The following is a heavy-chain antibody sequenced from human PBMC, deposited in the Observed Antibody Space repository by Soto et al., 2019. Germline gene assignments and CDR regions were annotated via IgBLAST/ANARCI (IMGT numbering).Heavy chain of an antibody. Sequence: QVQLVQSGAEVKKPGASVKVSCKASGYTFTSYDINWVRQATGQGLEWMGWMNPNSGNTGYAQKFQGRVTRTRNTTISTAYMELSSLRSEDTAVYYCARFFDYCSSTSCDERHTNRWVQGTLVTVSS. CDR2: MNPNSGNT. CDR1: GYTFTSYD. J-gene: IGHJ4*02. CDR3: ARFFDYCSSTSCDERHTNR. D-gene: IGHD2-2*01. V-gene: IGHV1-8*01.